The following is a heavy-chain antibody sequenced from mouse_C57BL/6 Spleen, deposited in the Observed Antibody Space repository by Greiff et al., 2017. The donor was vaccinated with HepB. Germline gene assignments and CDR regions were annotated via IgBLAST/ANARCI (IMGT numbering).Heavy chain of an antibody. CDR2: IDPETGGT. CDR3: TRVLSYFGY. J-gene: IGHJ2*01. Sequence: VQLQESGAELVRPGASVTLSCKASGYTFTDYEMHWVKQTPVHGLEWIGAIDPETGGTAYNQKFKGKAILTADKSSSTAYVELHSLTSEDSAVYYCTRVLSYFGYWGQGTTLTVSS. V-gene: IGHV1-15*01. CDR1: GYTFTDYE.